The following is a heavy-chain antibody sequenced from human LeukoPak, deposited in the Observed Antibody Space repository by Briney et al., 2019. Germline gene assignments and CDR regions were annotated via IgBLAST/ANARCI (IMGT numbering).Heavy chain of an antibody. CDR2: INPSGGST. D-gene: IGHD4-17*01. CDR1: GYTFTSYY. Sequence: GASVKVSCKASGYTFTSYYMHWVRQAPGQGLEWMGVINPSGGSTSNAQKFQGRVTMTSDTSTSTVYMELSSLRSEDTAVYYCAMTTVTMYQASAFDIWGQGTMVTVSS. CDR3: AMTTVTMYQASAFDI. V-gene: IGHV1-46*01. J-gene: IGHJ3*02.